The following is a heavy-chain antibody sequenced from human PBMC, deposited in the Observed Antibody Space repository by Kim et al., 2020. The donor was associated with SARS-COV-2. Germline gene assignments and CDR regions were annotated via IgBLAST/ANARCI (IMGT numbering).Heavy chain of an antibody. D-gene: IGHD2-2*01. J-gene: IGHJ6*02. CDR3: TRPEISTSYNYGMDV. V-gene: IGHV3-73*01. CDR1: GFTFSGSA. Sequence: GGSLRLSCAASGFTFSGSAIHWVRQASGKGLEWVGRIRAKAYSYATAYAASVKGRFTVSRDDSKNTAYLQMNSLETEDTAVYYCTRPEISTSYNYGMDVWRQGTTVTVS. CDR2: IRAKAYSYAT.